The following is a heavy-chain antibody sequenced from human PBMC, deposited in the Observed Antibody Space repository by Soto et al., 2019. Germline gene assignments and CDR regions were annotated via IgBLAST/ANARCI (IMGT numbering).Heavy chain of an antibody. CDR2: IGGSAESA. CDR3: AVHCSPSSCSY. D-gene: IGHD2-15*01. J-gene: IGHJ4*02. CDR1: GFTFSTYA. Sequence: EVQLSESGRGLVQPGGSLRVSCAASGFTFSTYAMSWVRQAPGKGLGWVSAIGGSAESAYYGDSVKGWFTISKDNSRNTVYLQMNSLRAEDPAVYYCAVHCSPSSCSYWGKGTMVTVSS. V-gene: IGHV3-23*01.